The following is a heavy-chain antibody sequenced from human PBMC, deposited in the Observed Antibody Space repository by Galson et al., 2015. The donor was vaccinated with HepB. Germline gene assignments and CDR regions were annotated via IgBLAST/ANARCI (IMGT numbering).Heavy chain of an antibody. Sequence: SETLSLTCTVSGGSISSYYWSWIRQPPGKGLEWIGYIYYSGSTNYNPSLKSRVTISVDTSKNQFSLKLSSVTAADTAVYYCASGGYSYGPRENWFDPWGQGTLVTVSS. CDR3: ASGGYSYGPRENWFDP. D-gene: IGHD5-18*01. J-gene: IGHJ5*02. CDR1: GGSISSYY. CDR2: IYYSGST. V-gene: IGHV4-59*01.